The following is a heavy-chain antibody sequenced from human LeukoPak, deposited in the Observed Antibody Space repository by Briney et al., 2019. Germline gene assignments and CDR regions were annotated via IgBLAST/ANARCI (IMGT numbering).Heavy chain of an antibody. D-gene: IGHD5/OR15-5a*01. CDR1: GFTFSSYA. J-gene: IGHJ4*02. Sequence: GGSLRLSCAASGFTFSSYAMSWVRQAPGKGLEWVSSISGSGGTTYCADSVKGRFTISRDNSKNTLYLQMNSLRAEDTAVYYCAKDPTVYVFDCWGQGTLVTVSS. V-gene: IGHV3-23*01. CDR2: ISGSGGTT. CDR3: AKDPTVYVFDC.